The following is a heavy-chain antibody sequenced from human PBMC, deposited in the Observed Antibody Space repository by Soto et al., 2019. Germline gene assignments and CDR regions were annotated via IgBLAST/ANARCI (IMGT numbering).Heavy chain of an antibody. D-gene: IGHD5-12*01. J-gene: IGHJ4*02. CDR3: ASTYSGYEDFDY. CDR2: ISWNSAYI. V-gene: IGHV3-9*01. Sequence: EVQLVESGGGLVQPGRSLRLSCVASGFTFDDYAIHWVWQVSGQGLEWVSVISWNSAYIGYADSVKGRFTISRDNAKNSVSLQMNSLRTEDTALYYCASTYSGYEDFDYWVQGTLVTV. CDR1: GFTFDDYA.